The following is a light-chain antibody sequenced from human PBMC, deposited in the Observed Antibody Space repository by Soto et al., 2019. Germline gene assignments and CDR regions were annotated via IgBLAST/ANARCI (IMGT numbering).Light chain of an antibody. CDR1: SNDVGAYSS. Sequence: QAVVTQPPSASGSPGQSVTISCTGTSNDVGAYSSVSWYQHHPGKAPKLVIYEVSKWPSGIPDRFSGSKSGNTASLTVSGLQPEDEGDYYCSSYAGNNILLFGGGTKVTVL. CDR3: SSYAGNNILL. V-gene: IGLV2-8*01. CDR2: EVS. J-gene: IGLJ2*01.